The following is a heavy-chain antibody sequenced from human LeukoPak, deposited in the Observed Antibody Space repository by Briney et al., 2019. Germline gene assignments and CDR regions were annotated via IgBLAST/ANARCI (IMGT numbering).Heavy chain of an antibody. V-gene: IGHV3-74*01. J-gene: IGHJ4*02. Sequence: GGSLRLSCAASGFTFSSYWMHWVRQVPGKGLVWVSRINGDGSTTTYADSVKGRFTISRDNAKNTLYLQMNSLRVVDTAVYYCTRGGVDYWGQGTLVTVSS. CDR3: TRGGVDY. CDR2: INGDGSTT. CDR1: GFTFSSYW.